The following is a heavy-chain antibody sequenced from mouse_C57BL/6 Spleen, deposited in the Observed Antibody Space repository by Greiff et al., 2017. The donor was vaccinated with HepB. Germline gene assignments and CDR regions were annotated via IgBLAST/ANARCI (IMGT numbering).Heavy chain of an antibody. D-gene: IGHD3-2*02. V-gene: IGHV1-69*01. Sequence: QVQLQQPGAELVMPGASVKLSCKASGYTFTSYWMHWVKQRPGQGLEWIGEIDPSDSYTNYNQKFKGKSTLTVDKSSSTAYMQLSSLTSEDSAVYYCARYQLRLRFPDYWGQGTTLTVSS. CDR3: ARYQLRLRFPDY. CDR2: IDPSDSYT. J-gene: IGHJ2*01. CDR1: GYTFTSYW.